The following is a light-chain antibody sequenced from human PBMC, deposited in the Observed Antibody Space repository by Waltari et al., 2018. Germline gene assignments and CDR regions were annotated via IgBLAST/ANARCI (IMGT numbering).Light chain of an antibody. CDR3: QQYGSSPFT. Sequence: EIVLTPSPGTLSLSPGERATLSCSASQSVSSSYLAWYQQKPGQAPRLLIYCASSRATGIPDRFSGRGSGTDFTLTISRLEPEDVAVYYCQQYGSSPFTFGPGTKVDIK. V-gene: IGKV3-20*01. J-gene: IGKJ3*01. CDR1: QSVSSSY. CDR2: CAS.